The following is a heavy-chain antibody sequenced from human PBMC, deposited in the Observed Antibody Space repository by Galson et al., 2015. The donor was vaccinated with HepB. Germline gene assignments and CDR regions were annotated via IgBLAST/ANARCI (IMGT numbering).Heavy chain of an antibody. V-gene: IGHV1-58*01. CDR1: GFTFTSSA. D-gene: IGHD2-2*01. CDR3: AADKKYQLLWPGSRGDAFDI. J-gene: IGHJ3*02. Sequence: SVKVSCKASGFTFTSSAVQWVRQARGQRLEWIGWIVVGRGNTNYAQKFQERVTITRDMSTSTAYMELSSLRSEDTAVYYCAADKKYQLLWPGSRGDAFDIWGQGTMVTVSS. CDR2: IVVGRGNT.